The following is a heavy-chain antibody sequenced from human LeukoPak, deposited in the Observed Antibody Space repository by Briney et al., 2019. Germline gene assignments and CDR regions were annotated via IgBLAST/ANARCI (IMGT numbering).Heavy chain of an antibody. Sequence: GGSLRLSCAASGFTFSYYSMSWVRQAPGKGLEWVSGITGSAGSMHYADSVKGRFTISRDNTKSTLYLQMNSLRAEDTAIYYCAKSSYYDSSGYYREYYFDYGGQGTLVTVSS. V-gene: IGHV3-23*01. J-gene: IGHJ4*02. CDR2: ITGSAGSM. CDR3: AKSSYYDSSGYYREYYFDY. CDR1: GFTFSYYS. D-gene: IGHD3-22*01.